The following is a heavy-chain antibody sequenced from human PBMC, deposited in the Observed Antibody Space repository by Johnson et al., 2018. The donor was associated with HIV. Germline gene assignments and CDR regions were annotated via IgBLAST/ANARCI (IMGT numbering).Heavy chain of an antibody. CDR2: IYSGDNT. J-gene: IGHJ3*02. CDR1: GFTVSDNY. V-gene: IGHV3-66*01. D-gene: IGHD6-13*01. CDR3: AREGGSWYGDAFDI. Sequence: VLLVESGGGLVQPGGSLRVSCAASGFTVSDNYMSWVRQAPGKGLEWVSVIYSGDNTYYADSVKGRFTIYRDNSKNTLYLQMNNLRSEDTAVYYCAREGGSWYGDAFDIWGQGTLVTVSS.